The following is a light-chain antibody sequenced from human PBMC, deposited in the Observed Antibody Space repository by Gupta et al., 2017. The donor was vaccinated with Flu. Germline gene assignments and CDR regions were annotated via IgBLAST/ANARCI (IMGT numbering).Light chain of an antibody. Sequence: SVLTQPPSASGTPGQRVTISCSGSYSNIGSQTVNWYQQLPGTAPKLLMYRDNQRPSGVPDRFSGSKSGTSASLAISGLQAEDEADYYCAAGDDSLTRVVFGGGTKLTVL. V-gene: IGLV1-44*01. CDR2: RDN. CDR1: YSNIGSQT. J-gene: IGLJ2*01. CDR3: AAGDDSLTRVV.